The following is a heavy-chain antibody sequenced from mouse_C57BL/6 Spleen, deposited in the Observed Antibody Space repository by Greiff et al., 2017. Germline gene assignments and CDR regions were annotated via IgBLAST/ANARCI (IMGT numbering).Heavy chain of an antibody. CDR2: IDPSDSYT. CDR1: GYTFTSYW. Sequence: QVQLQQPGAELVKPGASVKLSCKASGYTFTSYWMQWVKQRPGQGLEWIGEIDPSDSYTNYNQKFKGKATLTVDTSSSTAYMQLSSLTSEDSAVYYCARGRARYYGSRGYYFDYWGQGTTLTVSS. V-gene: IGHV1-50*01. J-gene: IGHJ2*01. D-gene: IGHD1-1*01. CDR3: ARGRARYYGSRGYYFDY.